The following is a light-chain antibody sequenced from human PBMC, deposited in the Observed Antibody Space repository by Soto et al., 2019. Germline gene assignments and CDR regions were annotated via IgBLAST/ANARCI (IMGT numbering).Light chain of an antibody. CDR2: DAS. CDR1: QSVSNY. Sequence: EIVLTQSPATLSLSPGERATLSCWASQSVSNYFVWYQQKPGQAPRLLIYDASTRATATPERFSGSGSGTDFTLTISRLEPEDFAVYYCHQYDSIVQTFGQGTKVDIK. CDR3: HQYDSIVQT. J-gene: IGKJ1*01. V-gene: IGKV3-20*01.